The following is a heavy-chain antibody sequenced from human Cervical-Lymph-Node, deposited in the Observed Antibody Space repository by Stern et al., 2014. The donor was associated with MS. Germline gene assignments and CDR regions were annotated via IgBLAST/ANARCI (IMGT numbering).Heavy chain of an antibody. D-gene: IGHD1-1*01. Sequence: DQLVESGAEVRKPGSSVKVSCKASGGTFSRYGISWVRQAPGQGLEWMGGIIPVVGTADYAEQFQGRVTITADGSTSTAYMELSSLTSADTAVYYCARGPYNRDFFEYWGQGTLVTVSS. CDR3: ARGPYNRDFFEY. CDR1: GGTFSRYG. V-gene: IGHV1-69*01. CDR2: IIPVVGTA. J-gene: IGHJ4*02.